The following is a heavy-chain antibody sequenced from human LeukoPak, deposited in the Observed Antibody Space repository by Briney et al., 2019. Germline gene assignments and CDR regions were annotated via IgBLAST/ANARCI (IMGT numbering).Heavy chain of an antibody. V-gene: IGHV4-59*12. J-gene: IGHJ3*02. Sequence: PSETLSLTCTVSGGSISSYYWSWIRQPPGKGLEWIGYIYYSGSTNYNPSLKSRVTISVDTSKNQFSLKLSSVTAADTAVYYCARGYYGSGIPGAFDIWGQGTMVTVSS. CDR1: GGSISSYY. CDR2: IYYSGST. CDR3: ARGYYGSGIPGAFDI. D-gene: IGHD3-10*01.